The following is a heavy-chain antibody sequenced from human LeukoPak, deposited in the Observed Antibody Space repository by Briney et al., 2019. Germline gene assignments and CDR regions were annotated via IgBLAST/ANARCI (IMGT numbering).Heavy chain of an antibody. D-gene: IGHD3-10*02. J-gene: IGHJ4*02. V-gene: IGHV4-59*01. Sequence: SETLSLTCRVSGGSIRSIYWSWIRQPPGKGLEWIGYIYYSGSTNYNPSLKSRVTISVDTSKNQFSLKLSSVTAADTAVYYCARGLRYYYHVNPDDFDYWGQGTLVTVSS. CDR3: ARGLRYYYHVNPDDFDY. CDR2: IYYSGST. CDR1: GGSIRSIY.